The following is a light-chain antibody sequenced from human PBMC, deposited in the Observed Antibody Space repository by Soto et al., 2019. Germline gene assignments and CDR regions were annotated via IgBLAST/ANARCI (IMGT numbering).Light chain of an antibody. Sequence: QPVLTQPPSVSGAPGQRITISCTGSSSNIGARYDVHWYRQLPGTAPKLLLYGDNNRPSGVPDRFSGSRSGASASLAITGLQADDEADYFCQSYDSSPNRVFGTGTKLTVL. CDR1: SSNIGARYD. CDR3: QSYDSSPNRV. J-gene: IGLJ1*01. CDR2: GDN. V-gene: IGLV1-40*01.